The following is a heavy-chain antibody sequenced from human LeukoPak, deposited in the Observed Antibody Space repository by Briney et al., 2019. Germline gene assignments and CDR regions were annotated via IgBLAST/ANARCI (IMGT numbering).Heavy chain of an antibody. Sequence: SETLSFTCTVSGGSISSYYWSWIRQPPGKGLEWIGYIYYSGSTDYNPSLKSRVTISVETSKNQFSLKLSSVTAADTAVYYCARGDSTVTPKYFQYWGQGTLVTVSS. J-gene: IGHJ1*01. V-gene: IGHV4-59*01. CDR3: ARGDSTVTPKYFQY. CDR1: GGSISSYY. D-gene: IGHD4-23*01. CDR2: IYYSGST.